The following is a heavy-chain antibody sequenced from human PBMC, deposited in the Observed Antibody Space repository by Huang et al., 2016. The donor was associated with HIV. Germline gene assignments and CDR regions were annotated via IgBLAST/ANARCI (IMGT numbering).Heavy chain of an antibody. Sequence: QVQLVESGGGGVRPGRSLGLSCAASGFTFNNYALPWFRQAPGNGLEWGAIISYDGSNKYYADSVKGRFTISRDNSKNTLYLRMNSLRADDTAVYYCARDPRVFGAAAIQWYFDLWGRGTLVTVSS. V-gene: IGHV3-30-3*01. CDR2: ISYDGSNK. CDR3: ARDPRVFGAAAIQWYFDL. D-gene: IGHD6-13*01. J-gene: IGHJ2*01. CDR1: GFTFNNYA.